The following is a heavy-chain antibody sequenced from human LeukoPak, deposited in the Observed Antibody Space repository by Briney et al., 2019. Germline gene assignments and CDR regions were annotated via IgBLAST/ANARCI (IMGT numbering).Heavy chain of an antibody. V-gene: IGHV4-61*02. J-gene: IGHJ4*02. CDR3: ARERNDFWSVYYRY. Sequence: PSETLSLTCTVSGGSLSSGSYYRSWIPQPAGKGVEWIGRIYTSGSTNYNPSLKSRVTISVDTSKNQLSLKLSSATAADTGVYYCARERNDFWSVYYRYWGQGTLVTVSS. CDR2: IYTSGST. D-gene: IGHD3-3*01. CDR1: GGSLSSGSYY.